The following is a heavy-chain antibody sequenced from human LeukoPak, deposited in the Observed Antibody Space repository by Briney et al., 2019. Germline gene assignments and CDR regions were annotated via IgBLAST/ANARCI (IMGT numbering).Heavy chain of an antibody. D-gene: IGHD1-26*01. CDR2: ISYDGSNK. J-gene: IGHJ4*02. CDR1: GFTFSSYA. V-gene: IGHV3-30-3*01. Sequence: GGSLRLSCAASGFTFSSYAMHWVRQAPGKGLEWVAVISYDGSNKYYADSVKGRFTISRDNSENTLYLQMNSLRAEDTAVYYCARRGLRATTLIDYWGQGTLVTVSS. CDR3: ARRGLRATTLIDY.